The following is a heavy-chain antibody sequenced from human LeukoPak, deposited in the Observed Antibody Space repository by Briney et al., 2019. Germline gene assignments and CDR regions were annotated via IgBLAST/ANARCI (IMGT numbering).Heavy chain of an antibody. CDR2: INNSGST. D-gene: IGHD6-6*01. V-gene: IGHV4-34*01. CDR3: ARQGSSGKPFVF. Sequence: SETLSLTCAVYGGSFSGYYWSWIRQPPGKGLEWIGEINNSGSTNYNPSLKSRVTISVDTSKNQFSLKLSSVTAADTAVYYCARQGSSGKPFVFGGQGTLVTVSS. CDR1: GGSFSGYY. J-gene: IGHJ4*02.